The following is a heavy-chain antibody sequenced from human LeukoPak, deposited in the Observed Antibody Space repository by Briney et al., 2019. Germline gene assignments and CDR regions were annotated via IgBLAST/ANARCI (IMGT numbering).Heavy chain of an antibody. CDR2: ISYDGSNK. CDR1: GFTFSSYG. V-gene: IGHV3-30*18. D-gene: IGHD3-10*01. CDR3: AKDLYYGSGKSYGMDV. Sequence: GGSLRLSCAASGFTFSSYGMHWVRQAPGKGLEWVAVISYDGSNKYYADSVKGRFTISRDNSKNTLYLQMNSLRAEDTAVYYCAKDLYYGSGKSYGMDVWGQGTTVTVSS. J-gene: IGHJ6*02.